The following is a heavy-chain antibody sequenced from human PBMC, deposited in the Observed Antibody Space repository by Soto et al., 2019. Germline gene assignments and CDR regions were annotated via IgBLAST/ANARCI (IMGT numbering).Heavy chain of an antibody. V-gene: IGHV1-3*01. Sequence: QVPLVQSGAEVKKPGASVKVSCKASGYTFTNYAIHWVRQAPRQRLEWMGWINAGSGNTKYSQRFEGRVSITRDTSASTAYMEVSSLTSEDTAVYYCACEQQLATFQHWGQGTLVTVSS. D-gene: IGHD6-13*01. CDR3: ACEQQLATFQH. J-gene: IGHJ1*01. CDR1: GYTFTNYA. CDR2: INAGSGNT.